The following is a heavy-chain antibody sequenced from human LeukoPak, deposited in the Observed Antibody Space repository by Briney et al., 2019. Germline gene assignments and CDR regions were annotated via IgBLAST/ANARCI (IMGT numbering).Heavy chain of an antibody. CDR2: ISSSGSTI. J-gene: IGHJ4*02. V-gene: IGHV3-48*03. CDR1: GFTFSSYE. Sequence: PGGSLRLSCAASGFTFSSYEMNWVRQAPGKGLEWVSYISSSGSTIYYADSVKGRFTISRDNAKNSLYLQMNSLRAEDTAVYYCAREGYDILTGYQYYFDYWGQGTLVTVSS. D-gene: IGHD3-9*01. CDR3: AREGYDILTGYQYYFDY.